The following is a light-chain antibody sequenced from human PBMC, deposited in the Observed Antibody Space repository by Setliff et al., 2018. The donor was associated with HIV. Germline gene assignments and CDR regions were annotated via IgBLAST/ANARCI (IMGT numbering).Light chain of an antibody. CDR3: CSHADSSTNNYV. J-gene: IGLJ1*01. V-gene: IGLV2-23*02. Sequence: QSALTQPASVSGPPGQSITISCTGSSSDVGSYDLVSWYQQHPGEAPKLLIYEVTKRPSGVSNRFSGSKSGNTASLTIFGLQAEDEGDYYCCSHADSSTNNYVFGAGTKVTVL. CDR1: SSDVGSYDL. CDR2: EVT.